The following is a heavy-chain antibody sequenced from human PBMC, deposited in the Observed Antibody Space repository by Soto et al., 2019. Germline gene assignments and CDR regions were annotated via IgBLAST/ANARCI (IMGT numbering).Heavy chain of an antibody. Sequence: EVHLVESGGGLVQPGGSLRLSCATSGFTFRSYWMTWVRQAPGKGLERVASIKQDGSEDHYVDSVKGRFTISRDNAENSLYLQMNSLKVDDTAVYYCARDPGRRFDYWGPGTLVTVSS. J-gene: IGHJ4*02. CDR1: GFTFRSYW. CDR3: ARDPGRRFDY. CDR2: IKQDGSED. V-gene: IGHV3-7*03. D-gene: IGHD1-1*01.